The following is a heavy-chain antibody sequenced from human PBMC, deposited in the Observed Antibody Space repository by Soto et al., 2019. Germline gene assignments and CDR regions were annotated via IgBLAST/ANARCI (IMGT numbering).Heavy chain of an antibody. CDR2: IGGSGGST. CDR1: GFTFISYA. Sequence: PGGSLRLSCAASGFTFISYAMSWVLQAPGKGLEWVSAIGGSGGSTYYADSVKGRFTISRDNSKNTLYLQMNSLRAEDTAVYYCAKDLSAVAGYYYGMDVWGQGTTVTVSS. D-gene: IGHD6-19*01. J-gene: IGHJ6*02. CDR3: AKDLSAVAGYYYGMDV. V-gene: IGHV3-23*01.